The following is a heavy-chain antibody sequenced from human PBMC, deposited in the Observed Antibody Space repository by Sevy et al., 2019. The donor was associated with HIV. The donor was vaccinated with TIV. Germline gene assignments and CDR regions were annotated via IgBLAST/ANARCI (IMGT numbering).Heavy chain of an antibody. CDR3: AREADYCDGSGYQYDY. V-gene: IGHV3-48*02. CDR1: GFTFSSYN. CDR2: ISTSRSDI. J-gene: IGHJ4*01. Sequence: GGSLRLSCAASGFTFSSYNMNWVRQAPGKGLEWLAYISTSRSDIYYAGSLKGRFTISRDNAKNSLYLQMNSLRDEDTAVYYCAREADYCDGSGYQYDYWGHGTLVTVSS. D-gene: IGHD3-22*01.